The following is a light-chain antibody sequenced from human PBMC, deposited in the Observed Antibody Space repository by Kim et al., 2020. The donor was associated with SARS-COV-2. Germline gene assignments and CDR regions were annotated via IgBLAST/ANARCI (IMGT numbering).Light chain of an antibody. V-gene: IGKV3-11*01. CDR1: QSISSF. Sequence: LSPGERATLSCRASQSISSFLAWYQKKAGQAPRLLIHDATTRATGIPARFSGSGSGTDFTLTISSLEPEDFAVYYCQQRDSWPLTFGGGTKVDIK. J-gene: IGKJ4*01. CDR2: DAT. CDR3: QQRDSWPLT.